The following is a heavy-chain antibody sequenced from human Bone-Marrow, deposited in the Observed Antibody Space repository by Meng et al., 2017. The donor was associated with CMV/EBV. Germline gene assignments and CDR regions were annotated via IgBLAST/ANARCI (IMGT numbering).Heavy chain of an antibody. CDR3: ARGGHYYYGMDV. CDR2: INHSGST. CDR1: GGSISSSNW. Sequence: SETLSLTCAVSGGSISSSNWWSWVRQPPGKGLEWIGEINHSGSTNYNPSLKSRVTISVDTSKNQFSLKLSSVTAADTAVYYCARGGHYYYGMDVWGQGTTVTVSS. V-gene: IGHV4-4*02. J-gene: IGHJ6*02.